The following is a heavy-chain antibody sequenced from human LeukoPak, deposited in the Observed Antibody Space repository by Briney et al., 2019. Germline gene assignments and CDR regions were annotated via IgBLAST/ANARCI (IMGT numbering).Heavy chain of an antibody. J-gene: IGHJ3*02. V-gene: IGHV3-48*03. CDR3: ARERVTTGGDAFEI. CDR1: GFTFSSYE. D-gene: IGHD4-17*01. CDR2: ISGSGFTI. Sequence: GGSLRLSCAASGFTFSSYEMNWVRQAPGKGLEWVSYISGSGFTIHYADSVKGRFTISRDNAKNSLYLQMNSLRAEDTAVYHCARERVTTGGDAFEIWGQGTMVTVSS.